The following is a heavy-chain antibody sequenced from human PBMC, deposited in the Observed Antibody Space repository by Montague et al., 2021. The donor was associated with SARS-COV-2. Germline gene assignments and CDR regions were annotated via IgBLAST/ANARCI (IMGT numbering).Heavy chain of an antibody. CDR2: IYHSGST. Sequence: SETRSLTCTVSGASITSSNWWNWVRQPPGKGLEWFGQIYHSGSTNYNPSLKSRLTLSLDKSKNQFSLNLSSVTAADTAVYYCARQIQQVVLSPAKLTNWFDPWGLGTLVTVAS. V-gene: IGHV4-4*02. CDR1: GASITSSNW. D-gene: IGHD2-15*01. J-gene: IGHJ5*02. CDR3: ARQIQQVVLSPAKLTNWFDP.